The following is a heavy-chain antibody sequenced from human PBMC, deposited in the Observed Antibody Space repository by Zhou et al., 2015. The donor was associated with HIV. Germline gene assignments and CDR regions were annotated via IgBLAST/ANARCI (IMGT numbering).Heavy chain of an antibody. D-gene: IGHD3-10*01. CDR2: INAGNGNT. CDR1: GYTFTSYA. V-gene: IGHV1-3*01. CDR3: AREMVAMVRGSLWDYFDY. Sequence: QVQLVQSGAEVKKPGASVKVSCKASGYTFTSYAMHWVRQAPGQRLEWMGWINAGNGNTKYSQKFQGRVTITRDTSASTAYMELSSLRSEDTAVYYCAREMVAMVRGSLWDYFDYWGQGTLVTVSS. J-gene: IGHJ4*02.